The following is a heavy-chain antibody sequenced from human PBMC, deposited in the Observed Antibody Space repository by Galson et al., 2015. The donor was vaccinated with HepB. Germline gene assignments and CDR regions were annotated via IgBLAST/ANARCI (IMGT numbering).Heavy chain of an antibody. CDR3: ARLGGSYFAHAFDM. J-gene: IGHJ3*02. D-gene: IGHD1-26*01. V-gene: IGHV3-11*01. CDR2: IIDSGTTR. Sequence: SLRLSCAASGFTFSDYYMSWVRQAPGKGLEWVSYIIDSGTTRHYADSVRGRFTISRDNAKNSLFLQLNSLRAEDTAVYYCARLGGSYFAHAFDMWGQGTMVTVSS. CDR1: GFTFSDYY.